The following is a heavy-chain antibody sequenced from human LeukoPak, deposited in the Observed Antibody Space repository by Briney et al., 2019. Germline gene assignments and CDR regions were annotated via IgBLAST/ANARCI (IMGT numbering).Heavy chain of an antibody. V-gene: IGHV1-18*01. CDR3: ARGPLNYYDSSGYYYD. D-gene: IGHD3-22*01. CDR1: GYTFTSYG. Sequence: ASVKVSCKASGYTFTSYGISWVRQAPGQGLEWMGWISAYNGNTNYAQKLQGRVTMTTDTSTSTAYMELRSLRSDDTAVYYCARGPLNYYDSSGYYYDWGQGTLATVSS. J-gene: IGHJ4*02. CDR2: ISAYNGNT.